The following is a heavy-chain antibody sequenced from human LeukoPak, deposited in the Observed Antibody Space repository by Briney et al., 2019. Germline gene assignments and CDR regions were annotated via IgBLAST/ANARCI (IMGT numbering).Heavy chain of an antibody. CDR1: GYSISSGYY. CDR2: IYHSGST. CDR3: ARDSGYYDFWSGYFLSATPGGGFDP. V-gene: IGHV4-38-2*02. Sequence: SETLSLTCTVSGYSISSGYYWGWIRHPPGKGLEWIGSIYHSGSTYYHPSLNSRVTISVDTSKNQFSLKLSSVTAADTAVYYCARDSGYYDFWSGYFLSATPGGGFDPWGQGTLVTVSS. J-gene: IGHJ5*02. D-gene: IGHD3-3*01.